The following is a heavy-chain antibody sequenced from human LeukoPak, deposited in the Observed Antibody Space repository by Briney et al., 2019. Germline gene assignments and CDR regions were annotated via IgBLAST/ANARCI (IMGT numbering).Heavy chain of an antibody. CDR2: IYYSGST. J-gene: IGHJ5*02. CDR3: ARDSSSWYEEVIGFVFDP. Sequence: PSETLSLTCTVSGGSISSSSYYWGWIRQPPGKGLEWIGSIYYSGSTYYNPSLKSRVTISVDTSKNQFSLKLSSVTAADTAVYYCARDSSSWYEEVIGFVFDPWGQGTLVTVSS. D-gene: IGHD6-13*01. CDR1: GGSISSSSYY. V-gene: IGHV4-39*07.